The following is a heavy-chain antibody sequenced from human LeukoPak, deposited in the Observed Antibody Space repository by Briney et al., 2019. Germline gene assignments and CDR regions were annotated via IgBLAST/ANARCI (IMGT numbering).Heavy chain of an antibody. CDR3: ARAQYSYGHYYFDY. D-gene: IGHD5-18*01. Sequence: QPGGSLRLSCAASGFTFSSYWMHWVRQAPGKGLVWVSRINSDGSSTSYADSVKGRFTISRDNAKNTLYLQMYSLRAEDTAVYYCARAQYSYGHYYFDYWGQGTLVTVSS. V-gene: IGHV3-74*01. CDR2: INSDGSST. CDR1: GFTFSSYW. J-gene: IGHJ4*02.